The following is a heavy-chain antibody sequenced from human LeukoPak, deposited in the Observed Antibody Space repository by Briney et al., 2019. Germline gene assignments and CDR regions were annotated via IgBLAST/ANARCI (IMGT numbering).Heavy chain of an antibody. Sequence: PSETLSLTCTVSGGSISNYYWSWIRQPPGKGLEWIGYIYYSGNTNYNPSRKSRVTISVDASKNQFSLRLSSVTAADTAVYYCARPTGSGWYYFDYWGQGTLVTVSS. J-gene: IGHJ4*02. D-gene: IGHD6-19*01. CDR1: GGSISNYY. CDR3: ARPTGSGWYYFDY. V-gene: IGHV4-59*01. CDR2: IYYSGNT.